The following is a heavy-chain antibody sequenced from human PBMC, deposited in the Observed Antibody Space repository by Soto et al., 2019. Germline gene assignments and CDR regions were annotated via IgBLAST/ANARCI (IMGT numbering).Heavy chain of an antibody. V-gene: IGHV3-30-3*01. CDR2: ISYDGSNK. D-gene: IGHD3-9*01. CDR3: ARDQAFYDILTIGYYYGMDV. CDR1: GFTFSSYA. J-gene: IGHJ6*02. Sequence: PGGSLRLSCAASGFTFSSYAMHWVRQAPGKGLEWVAVISYDGSNKYYADSVKGRFTISRDNTKNTLYLQMNSLRAEDTAVYYCARDQAFYDILTIGYYYGMDVWGQGTTVTVSS.